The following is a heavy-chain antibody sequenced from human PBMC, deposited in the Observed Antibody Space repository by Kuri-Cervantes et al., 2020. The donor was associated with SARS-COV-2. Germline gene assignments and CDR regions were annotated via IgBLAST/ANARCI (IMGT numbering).Heavy chain of an antibody. V-gene: IGHV3-48*01. CDR3: ARDCSSTSCYFGSAGDFDY. CDR1: GFTFSSYS. CDR2: ISSSSSTI. Sequence: GGSLRLSCAASGFTFSSYSMNWVRQAPGKGLEWVSYISSSSSTIYYADSVKGRFTISRDNAKNSLYLQMSSLRAEDTAVYYCARDCSSTSCYFGSAGDFDYWGQGTLVTVSS. J-gene: IGHJ4*02. D-gene: IGHD2-2*01.